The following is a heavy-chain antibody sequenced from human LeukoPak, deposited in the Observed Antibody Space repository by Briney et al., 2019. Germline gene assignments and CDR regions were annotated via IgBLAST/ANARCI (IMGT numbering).Heavy chain of an antibody. CDR2: IYTSGST. CDR1: GASISSYY. J-gene: IGHJ4*02. CDR3: ARDGVENSSWYPLDS. Sequence: SETLSLTCTVSGASISSYYWSWVRQPAGEGLEWIGRIYTSGSTNYKPSLKSRVTMSVDTSKNQFSLKLTSVTATDTAVYYCARDGVENSSWYPLDSWGPGTLVTVSS. D-gene: IGHD6-13*01. V-gene: IGHV4-4*07.